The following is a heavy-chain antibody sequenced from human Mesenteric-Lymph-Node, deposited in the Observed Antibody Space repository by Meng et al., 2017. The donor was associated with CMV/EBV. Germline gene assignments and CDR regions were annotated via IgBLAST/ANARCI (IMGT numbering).Heavy chain of an antibody. CDR2: ISRSGHTT. CDR1: GFIFSDYY. J-gene: IGHJ4*02. V-gene: IGHV3-11*01. D-gene: IGHD3-10*01. CDR3: AKDGGPGSGTYFRTD. Sequence: GESLKISCVASGFIFSDYYMSWIRQAPGQGLEWVSYISRSGHTTYYADSVKGRFTISRDISKNTLYLLMNSLRAEDTAVYYCAKDGGPGSGTYFRTDWGQGTLVTVSS.